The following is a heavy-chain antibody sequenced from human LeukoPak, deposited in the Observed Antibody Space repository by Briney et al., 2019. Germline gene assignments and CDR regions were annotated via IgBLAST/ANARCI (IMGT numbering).Heavy chain of an antibody. CDR2: IWYDGSNK. V-gene: IGHV3-33*08. J-gene: IGHJ3*02. CDR3: ARSGYDLGDAFDI. Sequence: GGSLRLSCAASGFTFSSYWMSWVRQAPGKGLEWVAVIWYDGSNKYYADSVKGRFTISRDNSKNTLYLQMNSLRAEDTAVYYCARSGYDLGDAFDIWGQGTMVTVSS. D-gene: IGHD5-12*01. CDR1: GFTFSSYW.